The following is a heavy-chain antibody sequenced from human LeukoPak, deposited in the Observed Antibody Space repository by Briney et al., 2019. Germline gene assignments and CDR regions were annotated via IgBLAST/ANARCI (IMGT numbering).Heavy chain of an antibody. CDR2: ISAYNGNT. J-gene: IGHJ4*02. CDR1: GYTCTSYG. D-gene: IGHD1-14*01. CDR3: ARSGLSSAHRLTQGY. V-gene: IGHV1-18*01. Sequence: ASVKVSCKASGYTCTSYGISWVRQAPGQGLEWMGWISAYNGNTNYAQKLQGRVTMTTDTSTSTAYMELRSLRSDDTAGYYCARSGLSSAHRLTQGYWGQGTLVTVSS.